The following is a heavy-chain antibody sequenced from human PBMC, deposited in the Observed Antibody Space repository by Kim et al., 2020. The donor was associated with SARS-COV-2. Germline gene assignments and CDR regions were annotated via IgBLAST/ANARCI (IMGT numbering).Heavy chain of an antibody. CDR3: ARLWYSGSYDY. Sequence: TNYNPSLKSRVAISVDTSKNQFSLKLSSVTAADTAVYYCARLWYSGSYDYWGQGTLVTVSS. J-gene: IGHJ4*02. D-gene: IGHD1-26*01. V-gene: IGHV4-4*09. CDR2: T.